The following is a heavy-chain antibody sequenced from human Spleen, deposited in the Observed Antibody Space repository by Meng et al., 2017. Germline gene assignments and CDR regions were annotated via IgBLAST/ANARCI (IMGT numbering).Heavy chain of an antibody. CDR3: ARVDTAMNPGSDFDY. Sequence: ASVKVSCKASGYTFTSYGFIWVRQAPGQGLEWMGWITTYNGNTNYAQKFQGRVTMTTDASTTTAYMELRSLRSDDTAVYYCARVDTAMNPGSDFDYWGQGPLVTVSS. D-gene: IGHD5-18*01. V-gene: IGHV1-18*01. J-gene: IGHJ4*02. CDR1: GYTFTSYG. CDR2: ITTYNGNT.